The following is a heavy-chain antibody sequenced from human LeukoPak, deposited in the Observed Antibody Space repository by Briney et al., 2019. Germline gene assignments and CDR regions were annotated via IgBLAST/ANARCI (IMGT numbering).Heavy chain of an antibody. CDR3: ARVPYFDFWSGHFDY. Sequence: ETLSLTCTVSGGSIRSTDYYWGWIRQPPGKGLEWIGTIYYSGSTYYNPSLKSRVTISVDTSTNQFSLRLSSVTAADTAVYYCARVPYFDFWSGHFDYWGQGTLVTVSS. CDR2: IYYSGST. J-gene: IGHJ4*02. D-gene: IGHD3-3*01. CDR1: GGSIRSTDYY. V-gene: IGHV4-39*01.